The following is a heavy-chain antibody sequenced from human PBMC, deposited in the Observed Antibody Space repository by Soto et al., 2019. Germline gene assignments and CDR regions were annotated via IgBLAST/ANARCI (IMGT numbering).Heavy chain of an antibody. CDR2: IYWNDDK. V-gene: IGHV2-5*01. Sequence: QITLKESGPTLVKPTQTLTLTCTFSGFSLSTSGVGVGWIRQPPGKALEWLALIYWNDDKRYSPSLKSRLTITKDPSKNQVVLTMTNMDPVDTATYYCAHLRSYYIRGPYYFDYWGQGTLVTVSS. J-gene: IGHJ4*02. CDR3: AHLRSYYIRGPYYFDY. D-gene: IGHD1-26*01. CDR1: GFSLSTSGVG.